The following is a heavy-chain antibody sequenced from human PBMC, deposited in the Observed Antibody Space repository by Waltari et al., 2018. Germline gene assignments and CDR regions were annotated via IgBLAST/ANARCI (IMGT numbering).Heavy chain of an antibody. CDR2: INDSGDST. Sequence: EVQLLESGGGFVQPGGSLRRAWAGRGIPFSNYGMTWVRQAPGKGLEWVAGINDSGDSTHYADSVKGRFTISRDNSKNTVYLQMSSLRVEDTAVYYCAKELGVFDYWGQGTLVTVSS. D-gene: IGHD2-8*02. CDR3: AKELGVFDY. J-gene: IGHJ4*02. V-gene: IGHV3-23*01. CDR1: GIPFSNYG.